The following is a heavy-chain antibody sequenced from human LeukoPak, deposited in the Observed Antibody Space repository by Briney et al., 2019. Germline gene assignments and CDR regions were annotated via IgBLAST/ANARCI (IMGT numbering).Heavy chain of an antibody. CDR2: ISSSSSYI. CDR3: ARDYEYSSGWYEGEDY. J-gene: IGHJ4*02. D-gene: IGHD6-19*01. Sequence: GGSLRLSCAASGFTFSSYSMNWVRQAPGKGLEWVSSISSSSSYIYYADSVKGRFTISRDNAKNPLYLQMNSLRAEDAAVYYCARDYEYSSGWYEGEDYWGQGTLVTVSS. CDR1: GFTFSSYS. V-gene: IGHV3-21*01.